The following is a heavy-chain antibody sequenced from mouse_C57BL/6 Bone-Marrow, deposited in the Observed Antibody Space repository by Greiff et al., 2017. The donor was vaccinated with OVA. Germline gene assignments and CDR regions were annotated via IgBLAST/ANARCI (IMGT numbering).Heavy chain of an antibody. Sequence: VQLQQPGAELVKPGASVKLSCKASGYTFTSYWMHWVKQRPGQGLEWIGMIHPNSGSTNYNEKFKSKATLTVDKSSSTAYMQRSSLTSEDSAVYYCARSLYSNYVYFDVWGTGTTVTVSS. CDR3: ARSLYSNYVYFDV. J-gene: IGHJ1*03. CDR2: IHPNSGST. CDR1: GYTFTSYW. D-gene: IGHD2-5*01. V-gene: IGHV1-64*01.